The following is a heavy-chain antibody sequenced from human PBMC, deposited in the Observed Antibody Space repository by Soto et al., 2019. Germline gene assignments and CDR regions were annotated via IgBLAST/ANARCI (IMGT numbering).Heavy chain of an antibody. D-gene: IGHD2-21*02. CDR2: IKQDGSEK. CDR3: ARLICGGDCYRHYFDY. J-gene: IGHJ4*02. Sequence: EVHLVECGGGLVQPGGSLRLSCAASGFTLSSYWMSWVRQAPGKGLEWVANIKQDGSEKYYVDSVKGRFTISRDNAKNSLYLQMNSLRAEDTAVYYCARLICGGDCYRHYFDYWGQGTLVTVSS. V-gene: IGHV3-7*04. CDR1: GFTLSSYW.